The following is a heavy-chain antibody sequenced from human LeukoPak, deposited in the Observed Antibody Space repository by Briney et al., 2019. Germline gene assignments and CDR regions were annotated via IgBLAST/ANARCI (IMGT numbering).Heavy chain of an antibody. D-gene: IGHD6-13*01. J-gene: IGHJ4*02. CDR1: GFTVSSNY. Sequence: GGSLRLSCAASGFTVSSNYMSWVRQAPGKGLEWVSVIYSGGSTYYADSVKGRFTISRDNSKNTLYLQMNSLRAEDTAVYYCARFLGIAAPFDYWGQGTLVTVSS. CDR2: IYSGGST. CDR3: ARFLGIAAPFDY. V-gene: IGHV3-53*01.